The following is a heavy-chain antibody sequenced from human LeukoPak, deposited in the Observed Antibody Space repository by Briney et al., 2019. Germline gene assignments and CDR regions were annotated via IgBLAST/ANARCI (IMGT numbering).Heavy chain of an antibody. CDR1: GYSISSGYY. Sequence: SETLSLTCTVSGYSISSGYYWGWIRQPPGKGLEWIGSIYHSGSTYYNPSLKSRVTISVDTSKNQFSLKLSSVTAADTAVYYCARAYGGNPDYWGQGTLVTVSS. CDR2: IYHSGST. J-gene: IGHJ4*02. D-gene: IGHD4-23*01. CDR3: ARAYGGNPDY. V-gene: IGHV4-38-2*02.